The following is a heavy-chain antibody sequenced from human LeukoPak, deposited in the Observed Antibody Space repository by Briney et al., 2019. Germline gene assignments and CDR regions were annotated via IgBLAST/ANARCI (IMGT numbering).Heavy chain of an antibody. CDR2: INPSGGST. CDR1: GYTFTSYY. CDR3: ARDREIILGAPEGWFGYYFDY. D-gene: IGHD1-26*01. Sequence: ASVKVSCKASGYTFTSYYMHWVRQAPGQGLEWMGIINPSGGSTSYAQKFQGRVTMTRDTSTSTVYMELSSLRSEDTAVHYCARDREIILGAPEGWFGYYFDYWGQGTLVTVSS. J-gene: IGHJ4*02. V-gene: IGHV1-46*01.